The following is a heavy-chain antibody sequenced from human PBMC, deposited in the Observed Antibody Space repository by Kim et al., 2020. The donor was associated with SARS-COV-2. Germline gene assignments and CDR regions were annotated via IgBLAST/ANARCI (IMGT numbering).Heavy chain of an antibody. J-gene: IGHJ6*02. CDR1: GFTFSSYA. D-gene: IGHD6-6*01. Sequence: GGSLRLSCAASGFTFSSYAMHWVRQAPGKGLEWVTVISYDGSNKYYADSAKGRFTISRDNSKNTLYLQMNSLRGDDTAVYFCARDSSSSTDYYYVMDVWGQGTTVTVSS. V-gene: IGHV3-30-3*01. CDR3: ARDSSSSTDYYYVMDV. CDR2: ISYDGSNK.